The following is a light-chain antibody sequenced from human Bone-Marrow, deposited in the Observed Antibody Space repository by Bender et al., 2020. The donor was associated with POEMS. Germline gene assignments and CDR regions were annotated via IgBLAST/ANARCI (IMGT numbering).Light chain of an antibody. Sequence: QSALTQPASVSGSPGQSITISCTGTSSDVGAYNHVSWYQQHPGKAPKLMIYDVSNRPSGVSNRFSGSKSGNTASLTISGLQAEDEADYYCASYAGSRTFIIFGGGTKLTVL. CDR3: ASYAGSRTFII. CDR1: SSDVGAYNH. J-gene: IGLJ2*01. V-gene: IGLV2-14*03. CDR2: DVS.